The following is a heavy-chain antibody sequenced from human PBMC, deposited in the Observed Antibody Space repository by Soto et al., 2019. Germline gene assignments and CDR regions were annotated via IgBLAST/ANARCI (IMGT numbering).Heavy chain of an antibody. CDR3: ARGGVGTYWNPIDN. CDR2: INHRGSM. J-gene: IGHJ4*01. CDR1: GGSFTDYY. D-gene: IGHD1-1*01. V-gene: IGHV4-34*01. Sequence: PSETLSLTCAVSGGSFTDYYWSWIRQTPGKGLEWIGEINHRGSMNYNPSLESRVNISIDTSREQFSLNLTSVTAAETAIYYCARGGVGTYWNPIDNWGQGSLVTVSS.